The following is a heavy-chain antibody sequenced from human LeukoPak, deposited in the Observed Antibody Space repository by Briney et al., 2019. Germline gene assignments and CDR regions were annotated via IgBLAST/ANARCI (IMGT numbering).Heavy chain of an antibody. CDR3: ARDDRRFLEWLFFRGSTFDI. CDR1: GYTFTSYG. D-gene: IGHD3-3*01. Sequence: GASVKVSCKASGYTFTSYGISWVRQAPGQGLEWMGWISAYNGNTNYAQKLQGRVTMTTDTSTSTAYMELRSLRSDDTAVYYCARDDRRFLEWLFFRGSTFDIWGRGTMVTVSS. V-gene: IGHV1-18*01. J-gene: IGHJ3*02. CDR2: ISAYNGNT.